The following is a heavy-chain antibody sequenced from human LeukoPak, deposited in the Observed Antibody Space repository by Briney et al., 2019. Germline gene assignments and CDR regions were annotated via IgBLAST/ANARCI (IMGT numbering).Heavy chain of an antibody. Sequence: GGSLRLSCAASGFTFSSYGMHWVRQAPGKGLEWVAFIRYDGNNKYYADSVKGRFTISRDNSKNTLYLQMNSLRAEDTAVYYCAKDDRYNWNYGFDYWGQGTLVTVSS. CDR2: IRYDGNNK. CDR3: AKDDRYNWNYGFDY. V-gene: IGHV3-30*02. D-gene: IGHD1-7*01. J-gene: IGHJ4*02. CDR1: GFTFSSYG.